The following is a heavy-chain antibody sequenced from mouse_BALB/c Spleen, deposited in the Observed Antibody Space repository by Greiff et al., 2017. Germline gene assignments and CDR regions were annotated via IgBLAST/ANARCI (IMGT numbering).Heavy chain of an antibody. D-gene: IGHD2-4*01. Sequence: EVQLVESGGGLVKPGGSLKLSCAASGFTFSDYYMYWVRQTPEKRLEWVATISDGGSYTYYTDSVKERFTISRDNAKNNLYLQMSSLKSEDTAMYYCAKDWDYDYYAMDYWGQGTSVTVSS. CDR3: AKDWDYDYYAMDY. CDR1: GFTFSDYY. V-gene: IGHV5-4*02. J-gene: IGHJ4*01. CDR2: ISDGGSYT.